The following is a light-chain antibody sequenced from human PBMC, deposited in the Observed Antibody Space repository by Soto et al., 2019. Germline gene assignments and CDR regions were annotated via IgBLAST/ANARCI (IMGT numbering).Light chain of an antibody. CDR1: GSNIGRNT. V-gene: IGLV1-44*01. J-gene: IGLJ3*02. CDR3: AAWDDSLNGWV. Sequence: QSVLTQPPSASGTPGQRVTISCSGSGSNIGRNTVNWYQQLPGTAPKLLIYSNNQRPSGVPDRFSGPKSGTSVSLAISGLQSEDEADYYCAAWDDSLNGWVFGGGTKLTVL. CDR2: SNN.